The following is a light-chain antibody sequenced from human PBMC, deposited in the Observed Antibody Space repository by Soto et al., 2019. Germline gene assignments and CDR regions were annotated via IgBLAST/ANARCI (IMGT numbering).Light chain of an antibody. CDR2: DVI. J-gene: IGLJ3*02. CDR1: SSDVGGYDY. V-gene: IGLV2-11*01. Sequence: QSALTQPPSVSGSPGQSVTISCTGTSSDVGGYDYVSWYQQYPGKAPKIVIYDVIMRPSGVPARFSGSKSGNTASLTISGLHAEDDGDYYCWSYAGSSWVFGGGTQLTVL. CDR3: WSYAGSSWV.